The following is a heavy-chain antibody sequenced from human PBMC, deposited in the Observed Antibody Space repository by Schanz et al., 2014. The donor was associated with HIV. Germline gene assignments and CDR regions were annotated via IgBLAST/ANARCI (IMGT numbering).Heavy chain of an antibody. CDR2: IHGGGGMP. CDR1: GFTFSTYA. J-gene: IGHJ2*01. Sequence: EVQLVESGGGLVQPGGSLRLSCAASGFTFSTYAMTWVRQTPGKGLEWVASIHGGGGMPFYADFVKGRFTISRDNSKNTLYLQMNSLRAEDTAVYYCALSRPSGYGGSWYFDLWGRGTLVAVSS. D-gene: IGHD2-15*01. CDR3: ALSRPSGYGGSWYFDL. V-gene: IGHV3-23*04.